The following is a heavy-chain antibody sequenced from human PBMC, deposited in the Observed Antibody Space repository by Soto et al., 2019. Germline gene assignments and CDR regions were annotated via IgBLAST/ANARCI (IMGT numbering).Heavy chain of an antibody. D-gene: IGHD6-13*01. Sequence: PSETLSLTCTVSRGSISSGGYYWSWIRQHPGKGMEWIGYLYYSGSTDYNPSLKSRVTITVDTSKNQFSLKLSSVTAADTAVYYCARDGAAAGTIGGFDPWGQRTLVTVCS. V-gene: IGHV4-31*03. CDR2: LYYSGST. J-gene: IGHJ5*02. CDR3: ARDGAAAGTIGGFDP. CDR1: RGSISSGGYY.